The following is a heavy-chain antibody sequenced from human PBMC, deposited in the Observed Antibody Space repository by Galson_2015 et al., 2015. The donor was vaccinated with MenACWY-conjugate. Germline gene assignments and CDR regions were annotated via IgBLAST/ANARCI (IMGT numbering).Heavy chain of an antibody. CDR2: ICSGSST. Sequence: SLRLSCAASGFTVSTSCMSWVRQAPGEGLEWVSIICSGSSTKYADSVKGRFTISGDNSKSTVYLQMNSLRVEDTAMYYCARSGVGYGEWWLDPWGQGTLVTVSS. CDR3: ARSGVGYGEWWLDP. V-gene: IGHV3-53*01. CDR1: GFTVSTSC. J-gene: IGHJ5*02. D-gene: IGHD3-3*01.